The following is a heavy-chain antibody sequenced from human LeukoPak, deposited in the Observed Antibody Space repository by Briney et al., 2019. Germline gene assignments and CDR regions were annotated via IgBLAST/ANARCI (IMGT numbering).Heavy chain of an antibody. V-gene: IGHV3-15*01. CDR1: GFTFSSYE. CDR3: TTGYSSGWYALDY. Sequence: GGSLRLSCAASGFTFSSYEMNWVRQAPGKGLEWVGRIKSKTDGGTTDYAAPVKGRFTISRDDSKNTLYLQMNSLKTEDTAVYYCTTGYSSGWYALDYWGQGTLVTVSS. D-gene: IGHD6-19*01. CDR2: IKSKTDGGTT. J-gene: IGHJ4*02.